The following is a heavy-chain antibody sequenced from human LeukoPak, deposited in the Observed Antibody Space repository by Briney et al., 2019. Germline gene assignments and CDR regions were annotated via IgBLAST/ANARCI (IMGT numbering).Heavy chain of an antibody. Sequence: SETLSLTCSVSGGSISSGDYYWSWIRQPPGKGLEWIGYIYYTGSANNNPSLTSRVTMSLDTSKNQFSLKLISVTAADTAVYYCARAGDSSGYYVSWFDPWGQGTLVTVSS. J-gene: IGHJ5*02. CDR1: GGSISSGDYY. CDR3: ARAGDSSGYYVSWFDP. CDR2: IYYTGSA. V-gene: IGHV4-30-4*01. D-gene: IGHD3-22*01.